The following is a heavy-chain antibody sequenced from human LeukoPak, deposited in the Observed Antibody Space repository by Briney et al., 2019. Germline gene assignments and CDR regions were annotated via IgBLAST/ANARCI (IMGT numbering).Heavy chain of an antibody. V-gene: IGHV3-33*08. D-gene: IGHD6-13*01. CDR2: IRYDGSNK. J-gene: IGHJ3*02. CDR1: GFTFSSYP. Sequence: GRSLRLSCAACGFTFSSYPMHWVRQAPGKGLEGVAVIRYDGSNKYYADSVKGRFTISRDNSKNTLYLQMNRMRAEDTAVYYCARARPRSSSWRGGAFDIWGQGTMVTVSS. CDR3: ARARPRSSSWRGGAFDI.